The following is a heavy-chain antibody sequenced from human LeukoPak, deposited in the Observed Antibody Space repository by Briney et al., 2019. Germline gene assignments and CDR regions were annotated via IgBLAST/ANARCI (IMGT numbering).Heavy chain of an antibody. J-gene: IGHJ4*02. CDR3: ARSLSSGVTIY. V-gene: IGHV3-7*01. Sequence: GGSLRLSCVASGFPFSDHWMNWVRQAPGKGLEWVANINVDGSETYYVDSVKGRFTISRDNAKNTLYLQLDSLRDEDTAMYYCARSLSSGVTIYWGQGTLVTVSS. CDR1: GFPFSDHW. D-gene: IGHD3-3*01. CDR2: INVDGSET.